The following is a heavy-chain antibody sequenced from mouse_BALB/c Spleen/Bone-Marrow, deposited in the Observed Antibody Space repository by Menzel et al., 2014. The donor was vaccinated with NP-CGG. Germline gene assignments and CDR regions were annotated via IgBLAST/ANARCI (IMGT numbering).Heavy chain of an antibody. D-gene: IGHD4-1*01. CDR2: ISSGGSYT. CDR3: ARLGRDYFDY. Sequence: EVQVVESGGDLVKPGGSLKLSCAASGFTFTSYGMSWVRQTPDKRLEWVATISSGGSYTYYPDSVKGRFTISRDNAKNTLYLQMSSLKSEDTAMYYCARLGRDYFDYWGQGTTLTVSS. CDR1: GFTFTSYG. V-gene: IGHV5-6*01. J-gene: IGHJ2*01.